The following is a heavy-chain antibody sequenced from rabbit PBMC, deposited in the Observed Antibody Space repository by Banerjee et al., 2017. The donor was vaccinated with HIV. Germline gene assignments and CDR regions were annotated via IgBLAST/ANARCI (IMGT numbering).Heavy chain of an antibody. Sequence: QSLEESGGDLVKPGASLTLTCTASGFSFSSTYYMCWVRQAPGKGLEWIACIYTTSGNTYYASWAKGRFTGSKTSSTTVTLQMTSLTAADTATYFCARSSGYAPVRLDLWGPGTLVTVS. J-gene: IGHJ3*01. D-gene: IGHD1-1*01. CDR1: GFSFSSTYY. V-gene: IGHV1S40*01. CDR2: IYTTSGNT. CDR3: ARSSGYAPVRLDL.